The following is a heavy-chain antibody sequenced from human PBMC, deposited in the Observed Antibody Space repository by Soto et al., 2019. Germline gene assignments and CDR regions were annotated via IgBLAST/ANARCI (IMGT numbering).Heavy chain of an antibody. Sequence: LGGSLRLSCAASGFTFSSYAMSWVRQAPGKGLEWVSAISGSGGSTYYADSVKGRFTISRDNSKNTLYLQMNSLRAEDTAVYYCAKDKLDYDFWSGYYPPQYYGMDVWGQGTTVTVSS. CDR3: AKDKLDYDFWSGYYPPQYYGMDV. D-gene: IGHD3-3*01. J-gene: IGHJ6*02. V-gene: IGHV3-23*01. CDR1: GFTFSSYA. CDR2: ISGSGGST.